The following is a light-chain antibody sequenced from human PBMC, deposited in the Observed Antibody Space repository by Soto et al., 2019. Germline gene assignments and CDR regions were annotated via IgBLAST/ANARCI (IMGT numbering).Light chain of an antibody. Sequence: DIPMTQSPSSLSASVGDRVTITCRASQDISNYLNWYQQRPGKAPKLLIYDASNLERGVPSRFSGTRSVTHFTFAITSLQPEDVATYYCQQSDSLPITFGQGTRLEI. V-gene: IGKV1-33*01. CDR1: QDISNY. J-gene: IGKJ5*01. CDR3: QQSDSLPIT. CDR2: DAS.